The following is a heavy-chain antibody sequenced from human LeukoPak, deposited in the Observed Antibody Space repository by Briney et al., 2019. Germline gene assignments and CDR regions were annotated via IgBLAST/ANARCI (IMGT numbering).Heavy chain of an antibody. D-gene: IGHD6-19*01. CDR1: GFTVSSNY. CDR2: IYSGGST. CDR3: AKDFHGWSRDY. J-gene: IGHJ4*02. V-gene: IGHV3-53*01. Sequence: PGGSLRLSCAASGFTVSSNYMSWVRQAPGKGLEWVSVIYSGGSTYYADSVKGRFTISRDNAKKSLYLQMDSLRAEDTAVYYCAKDFHGWSRDYWGQGTLVTVSS.